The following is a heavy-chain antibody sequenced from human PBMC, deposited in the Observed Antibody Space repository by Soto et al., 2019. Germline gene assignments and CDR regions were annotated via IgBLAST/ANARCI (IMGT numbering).Heavy chain of an antibody. CDR2: IYYSGST. J-gene: IGHJ4*02. CDR3: ARVSRPPYSMVDY. V-gene: IGHV4-59*01. Sequence: QVQLQESGPGLVKPSETLSLTCTVSGGSISSYYWSWIRQPPGKGLEWIGYIYYSGSTNYNPSRKSRVTISVDTSKNQFSLKLSSVTAADTAVYYCARVSRPPYSMVDYWGQGTLVTVSS. CDR1: GGSISSYY. D-gene: IGHD6-13*01.